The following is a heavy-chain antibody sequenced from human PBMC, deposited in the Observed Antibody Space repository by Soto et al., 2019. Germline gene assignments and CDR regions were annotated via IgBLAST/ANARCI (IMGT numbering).Heavy chain of an antibody. D-gene: IGHD3-10*01. CDR1: GGSVSSGSYY. CDR2: IYYSGST. V-gene: IGHV4-61*01. CDR3: ARGKVLWFGELLNNWFDP. Sequence: QVQLQGSGPGLVKPSETLSLTCTVSGGSVSSGSYYWSWIRQPPGKGPEWIGYIYYSGSTNSNPSLKSRVTISLDTSKNQFSLNLTSVTAADTAVYYCARGKVLWFGELLNNWFDPWGQGTLVTVSS. J-gene: IGHJ5*02.